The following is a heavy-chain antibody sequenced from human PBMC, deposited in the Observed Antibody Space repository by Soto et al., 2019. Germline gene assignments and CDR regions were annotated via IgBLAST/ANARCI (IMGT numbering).Heavy chain of an antibody. Sequence: ASVKVSCKASGYIFTDYYIHWIRQAPGQGLEWVGWINPNSGDTSYAQRFQGRVTMTRDTSISTAYLELPRLTSDDTAVYYCARPTYTTTWSEDYWGQGTLVTVSS. J-gene: IGHJ4*02. CDR3: ARPTYTTTWSEDY. CDR2: INPNSGDT. D-gene: IGHD6-13*01. CDR1: GYIFTDYY. V-gene: IGHV1-2*02.